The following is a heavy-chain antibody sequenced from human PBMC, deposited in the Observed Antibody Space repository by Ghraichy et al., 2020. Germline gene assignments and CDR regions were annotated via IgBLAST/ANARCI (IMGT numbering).Heavy chain of an antibody. J-gene: IGHJ4*02. V-gene: IGHV3-21*01. Sequence: GGSLRLSCAASGFTFSSYSMNWVRQAPGKGLEWVSSISSSSSYIYYADSVKGRFTISRDNAKNSLYLQMNSLRAEDTAVYYCARDQRGTTVRIRRYFDYWGQGTLVTVSS. CDR1: GFTFSSYS. CDR2: ISSSSSYI. D-gene: IGHD4-17*01. CDR3: ARDQRGTTVRIRRYFDY.